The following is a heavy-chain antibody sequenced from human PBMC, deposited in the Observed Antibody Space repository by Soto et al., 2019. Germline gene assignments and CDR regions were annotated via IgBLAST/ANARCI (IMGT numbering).Heavy chain of an antibody. Sequence: PGESLKISCKGSGYSFTSYWIGWVRQMPGKGLEWMAIIYHGDSDTRYSPSFQGQVTISADKSISTAYLQWSSLKASDTAMYYCARRYTVVTQGEGQLDAFDXWGQGTMVTVS. J-gene: IGHJ3*02. CDR2: IYHGDSDT. CDR3: ARRYTVVTQGEGQLDAFDX. CDR1: GYSFTSYW. V-gene: IGHV5-51*01. D-gene: IGHD2-21*02.